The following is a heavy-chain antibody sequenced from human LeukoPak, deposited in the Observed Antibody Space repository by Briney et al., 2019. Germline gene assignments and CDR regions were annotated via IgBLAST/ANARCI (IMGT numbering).Heavy chain of an antibody. J-gene: IGHJ4*02. CDR2: IRSKANSYAT. CDR3: TRWIAARPFDY. V-gene: IGHV3-73*01. D-gene: IGHD6-6*01. CDR1: GFTFSGSA. Sequence: PGGSLRLPCAASGFTFSGSAMHWVRQASGKGLEWVGRIRSKANSYATAYAASVKGRFTISRDDSKNTAYLQMNSLKTEDTAMYYCTRWIAARPFDYWGQGTLVTVSS.